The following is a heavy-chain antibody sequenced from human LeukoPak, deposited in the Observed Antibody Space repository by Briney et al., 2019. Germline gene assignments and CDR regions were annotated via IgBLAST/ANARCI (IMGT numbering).Heavy chain of an antibody. Sequence: GGSLRLSCAASGFTFSYYYVSWIRQAPGKGLEWVSYISSSGSTIYYADSVKGRFTISRDNAKNSLYLQMNSLRAEDTAVYCCARDRTGAIAAAGKDAFDIWGQGTMVTVSS. J-gene: IGHJ3*02. CDR1: GFTFSYYY. D-gene: IGHD6-13*01. CDR3: ARDRTGAIAAAGKDAFDI. V-gene: IGHV3-11*01. CDR2: ISSSGSTI.